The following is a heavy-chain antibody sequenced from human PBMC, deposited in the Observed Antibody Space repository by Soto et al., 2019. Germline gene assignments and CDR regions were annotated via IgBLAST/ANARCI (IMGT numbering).Heavy chain of an antibody. J-gene: IGHJ6*02. V-gene: IGHV4-59*08. Sequence: SETLSLTCTFSGGSFSSISNHYCSWIRQPPGKGLEWIGYISYSGSTSYNPSLKSRLIISVDTSQNQVSLKLASVTAADTAVYYCLTQGFGPLQDLEDVWSQGTTVTVSS. D-gene: IGHD3-10*01. CDR2: ISYSGST. CDR3: LTQGFGPLQDLEDV. CDR1: GGSFSSISNHY.